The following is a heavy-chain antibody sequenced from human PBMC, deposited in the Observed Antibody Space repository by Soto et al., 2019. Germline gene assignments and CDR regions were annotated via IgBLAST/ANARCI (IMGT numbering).Heavy chain of an antibody. CDR2: INQDGSEK. Sequence: QSGGSLRLSCAASGFTFSTSWMDWVRQTPGKGLEWVANINQDGSEKNYVDSVKGRFTIYRDNAKNSLFLQMSSLTAEDSGLYYCTRYLDFWGQGTLVTVSS. J-gene: IGHJ4*02. CDR1: GFTFSTSW. V-gene: IGHV3-7*01. CDR3: TRYLDF.